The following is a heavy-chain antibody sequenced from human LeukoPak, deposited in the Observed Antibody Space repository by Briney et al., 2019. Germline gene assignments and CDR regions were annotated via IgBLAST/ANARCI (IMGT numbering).Heavy chain of an antibody. CDR3: ASWIVVDPNDY. CDR2: ISSSSTI. D-gene: IGHD3-22*01. V-gene: IGHV3-69-1*01. Sequence: GGSLRLSCATSGFTFSNAWMNWVRQAPGKGLEWVSYISSSSTIYYADSVKGRFTISRDNAKNSLYLQLNSLRAEDTAVYYCASWIVVDPNDYWGQGTLVTVSS. J-gene: IGHJ4*02. CDR1: GFTFSNAW.